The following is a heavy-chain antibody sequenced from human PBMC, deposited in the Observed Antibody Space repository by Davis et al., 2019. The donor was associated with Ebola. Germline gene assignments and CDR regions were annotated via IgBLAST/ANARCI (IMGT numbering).Heavy chain of an antibody. D-gene: IGHD2-2*01. Sequence: GESLKISCQGSGYNFATYWIGWVRQMPGKGLEWMGIIYPGDSDTRYSPSFQGQVTISADKSISTAYLQWSSLKASDTAMYYCARLWGDCSSTSCFELYYYGMDVWGQGTTVTVSS. V-gene: IGHV5-51*01. CDR1: GYNFATYW. J-gene: IGHJ6*02. CDR2: IYPGDSDT. CDR3: ARLWGDCSSTSCFELYYYGMDV.